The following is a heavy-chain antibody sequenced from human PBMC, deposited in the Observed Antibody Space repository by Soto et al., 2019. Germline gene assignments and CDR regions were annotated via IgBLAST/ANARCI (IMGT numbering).Heavy chain of an antibody. CDR3: ARDPVRGDDYNFDY. J-gene: IGHJ4*02. Sequence: EVQLMESGGGLVQPGGSLRLSCAASGFIFSSYWMNWVRQAPGKGLEWVANIKPDGSAKNYVDSVKGRFTISRDNAKNSVYLQMNSVRAEDTAVYYCARDPVRGDDYNFDYWGQGTLVTVSS. D-gene: IGHD3-10*01. CDR2: IKPDGSAK. CDR1: GFIFSSYW. V-gene: IGHV3-7*01.